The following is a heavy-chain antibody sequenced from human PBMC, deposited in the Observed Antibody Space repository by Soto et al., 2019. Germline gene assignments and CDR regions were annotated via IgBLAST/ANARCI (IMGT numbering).Heavy chain of an antibody. CDR3: AKDSDLYASILFFDY. Sequence: EVQLLESGGGLVQPGGSLRLSCAASGFTFTYAMSWVRQAPGKGLEWVSTISASGASTYYADSVKGRFTVSRDNSKNTLYLQMSSLRAEDTAIYYCAKDSDLYASILFFDYWGQGTLVTVSS. CDR2: ISASGAST. CDR1: GFTFTYA. D-gene: IGHD2-8*01. V-gene: IGHV3-23*01. J-gene: IGHJ4*02.